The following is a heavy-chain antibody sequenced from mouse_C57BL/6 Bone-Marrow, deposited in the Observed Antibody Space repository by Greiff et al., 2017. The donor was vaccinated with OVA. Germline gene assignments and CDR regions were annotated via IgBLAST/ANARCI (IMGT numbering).Heavy chain of an antibody. V-gene: IGHV14-3*01. CDR3: AERTGTYPY. CDR1: GFTIKNTY. J-gene: IGHJ2*01. CDR2: IDPANGNT. Sequence: EVQLQQSVAELVRPGASVKLSCTASGFTIKNTYMHWVKQRPEQGLEWIGRIDPANGNTKYAPKFQGKATITADTSSNTAYLQLSSLTSEDTAIYYCAERTGTYPYWGQGTTLTVSS. D-gene: IGHD4-1*01.